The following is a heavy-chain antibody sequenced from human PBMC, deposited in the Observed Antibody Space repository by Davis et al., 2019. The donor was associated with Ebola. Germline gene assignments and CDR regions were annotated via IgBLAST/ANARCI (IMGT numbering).Heavy chain of an antibody. CDR1: GFTFSSYA. Sequence: GESLKISCAASGFTFSSYAMHWVRQAPGKGLEWVAVISYDGSNKYYADSVKGRFTISRDNSKNTLYLQMNSLRAEDTAVYYCARAAAPRVDYWGQGTLVTVSS. CDR2: ISYDGSNK. CDR3: ARAAAPRVDY. J-gene: IGHJ4*02. V-gene: IGHV3-30-3*01. D-gene: IGHD6-13*01.